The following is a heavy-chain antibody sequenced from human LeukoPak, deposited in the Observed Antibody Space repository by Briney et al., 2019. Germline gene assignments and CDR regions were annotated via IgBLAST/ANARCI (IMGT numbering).Heavy chain of an antibody. V-gene: IGHV4-30-2*01. CDR1: GGSISSGGYY. CDR3: ARDLLDYGGNSRADWFDP. J-gene: IGHJ5*02. Sequence: SETLSLTCTVSGGSISSGGYYWSWIRQPPGKGLEWIGYIYHSGSTYYNPSLKSRVTISVDRSKDQFSLKLSSVTAADTAVYYCARDLLDYGGNSRADWFDPWGQGTLVTVSS. D-gene: IGHD4-23*01. CDR2: IYHSGST.